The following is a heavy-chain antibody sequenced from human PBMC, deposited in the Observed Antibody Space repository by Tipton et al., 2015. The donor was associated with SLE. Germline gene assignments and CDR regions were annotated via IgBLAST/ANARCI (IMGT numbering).Heavy chain of an antibody. D-gene: IGHD3-10*01. Sequence: LRLSCAVYGGSFSGYYWSWIRQPPGKGLEWIGEINHSGSTNYNPSLKSRVTISVDTSKNQFSLKLSSVTAADTAVYYCASIAFRGVDIWGQGTMVTVSS. V-gene: IGHV4-34*01. CDR1: GGSFSGYY. CDR2: INHSGST. J-gene: IGHJ3*02. CDR3: ASIAFRGVDI.